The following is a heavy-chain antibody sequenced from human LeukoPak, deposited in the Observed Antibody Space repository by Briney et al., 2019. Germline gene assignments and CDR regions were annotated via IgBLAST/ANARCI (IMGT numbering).Heavy chain of an antibody. V-gene: IGHV1-69*01. D-gene: IGHD3-22*01. CDR1: GGTFSSYA. Sequence: SVKVSCKASGGTFSSYAISWVRQAPGQGLEWMGGIIPIFGTANYTQKFQGRVTITADESTSTAYMELSSLRSEDTAVYYCASYYDSSGYLTLDYWGQGTLVTVSS. J-gene: IGHJ4*02. CDR2: IIPIFGTA. CDR3: ASYYDSSGYLTLDY.